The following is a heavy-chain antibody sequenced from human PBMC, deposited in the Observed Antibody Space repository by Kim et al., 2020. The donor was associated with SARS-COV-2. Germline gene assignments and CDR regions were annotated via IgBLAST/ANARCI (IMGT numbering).Heavy chain of an antibody. J-gene: IGHJ4*02. D-gene: IGHD6-6*01. Sequence: YAQKFQGRVTMTRDTSTSTVYMELSSLRSEDTAVYYCARVLSLGQLVPNYWGQGTLVTVSS. CDR3: ARVLSLGQLVPNY. V-gene: IGHV1-46*01.